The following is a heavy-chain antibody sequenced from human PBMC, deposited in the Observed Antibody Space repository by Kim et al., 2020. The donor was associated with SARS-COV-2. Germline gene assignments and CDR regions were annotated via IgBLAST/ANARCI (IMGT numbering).Heavy chain of an antibody. CDR1: GFTFSESY. V-gene: IGHV3-11*05. CDR2: ISSSSSHT. J-gene: IGHJ6*02. D-gene: IGHD6-6*01. CDR3: ARGAAARPSYYSNMDV. Sequence: GGSLRLSCAASGFTFSESYMSWIRQAPGKGLEWVSYISSSSSHTNYAASVKGRFTISRDNAKNSLYLQMDSLRAEDTAVYYCARGAAARPSYYSNMDVWGQGTTVTVSS.